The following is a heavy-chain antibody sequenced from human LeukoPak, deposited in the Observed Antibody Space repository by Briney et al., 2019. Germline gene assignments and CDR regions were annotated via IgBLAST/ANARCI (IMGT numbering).Heavy chain of an antibody. D-gene: IGHD7-27*01. CDR1: GFTFSSYA. J-gene: IGHJ4*02. CDR3: AKDQAGLGIPFDY. CDR2: ISGSGGST. Sequence: TGGSLRLSCAASGFTFSSYAMSWVRQAPGKGLGWFSAISGSGGSTYYADSVKGRFTISRDNSKNTLYLQMNSLRAEDTAVYYCAKDQAGLGIPFDYWGQGTLVTVSS. V-gene: IGHV3-23*01.